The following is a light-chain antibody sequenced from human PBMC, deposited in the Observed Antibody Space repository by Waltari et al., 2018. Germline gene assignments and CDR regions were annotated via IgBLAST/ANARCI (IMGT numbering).Light chain of an antibody. CDR3: TSFTNRGSWV. J-gene: IGLJ3*02. Sequence: QSALTQPASVSGSPGQSITVPCTGTSPHLCTYNYVSWYQQRPGKAPKLMISEVSNRPSGVSDRFSGSKSGNTASLTISGLQPEDEADYYCTSFTNRGSWVFGGGTKLTVL. V-gene: IGLV2-14*01. CDR2: EVS. CDR1: SPHLCTYNY.